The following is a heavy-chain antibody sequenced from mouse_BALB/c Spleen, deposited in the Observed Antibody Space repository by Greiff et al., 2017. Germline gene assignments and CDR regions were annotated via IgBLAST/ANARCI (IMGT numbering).Heavy chain of an antibody. J-gene: IGHJ4*01. Sequence: EVQLQQSGPGLVKPSQSLSLTCTVTGYSITSDYAWNWIRQFPGNKLEWMGYISYSGSTSYNPSLKSRISITRDTSKNQFFLQLNSVTTEDTATYYCARSNYYGSSYCAMDYWGQGTSVTVSS. CDR1: GYSITSDYA. V-gene: IGHV3-2*02. CDR2: ISYSGST. D-gene: IGHD1-1*01. CDR3: ARSNYYGSSYCAMDY.